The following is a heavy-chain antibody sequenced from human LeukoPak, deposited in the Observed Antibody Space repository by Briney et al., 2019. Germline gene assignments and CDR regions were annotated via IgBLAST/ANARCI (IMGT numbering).Heavy chain of an antibody. CDR3: AKAPVWNYYYGLDV. V-gene: IGHV3-23*01. D-gene: IGHD2-21*01. Sequence: PGGSLRLSCAASGLTASHNVNNAMSWVRHAPGKGLEWVSGITTSGSTYYADSVKGRFTISRENFNNTLYLHMDSLRAEDTAVYYCAKAPVWNYYYGLDVWGQGTTVTVSS. J-gene: IGHJ6*02. CDR1: GLTASHNVNNA. CDR2: ITTSGST.